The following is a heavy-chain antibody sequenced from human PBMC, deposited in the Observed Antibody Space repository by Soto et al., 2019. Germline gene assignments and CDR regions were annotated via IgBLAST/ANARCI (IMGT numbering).Heavy chain of an antibody. V-gene: IGHV3-30-3*01. J-gene: IGHJ4*02. CDR3: ARPRMMAVAGTDHFDY. D-gene: IGHD6-19*01. CDR1: GFTFSSYA. CDR2: ISYDGSNK. Sequence: QVQLVESGGGVVQPGRSLRLSCAASGFTFSSYAMHWVRQAPGQVLECMAVISYDGSNKNYADSVKDRFTISRDNSKNTRDLQLNSLRVEDTAVYYCARPRMMAVAGTDHFDYWCQGTLVTVSS.